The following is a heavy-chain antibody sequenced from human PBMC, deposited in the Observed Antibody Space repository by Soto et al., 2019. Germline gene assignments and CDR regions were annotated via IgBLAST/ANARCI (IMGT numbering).Heavy chain of an antibody. Sequence: GGSLRLSCAASGFTFSSYTMNWVRQAPGKGLEWISYISTTSSTIYYADSGKGRFTISRDNAKNSLYLQMNGLRAEDTAVYYCVRDGCSGGSCMGWFDPWGQGTLVTVSS. D-gene: IGHD2-15*01. J-gene: IGHJ5*02. CDR2: ISTTSSTI. CDR1: GFTFSSYT. V-gene: IGHV3-48*01. CDR3: VRDGCSGGSCMGWFDP.